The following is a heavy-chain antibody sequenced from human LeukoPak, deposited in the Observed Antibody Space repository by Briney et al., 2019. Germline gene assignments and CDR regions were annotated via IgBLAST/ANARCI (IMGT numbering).Heavy chain of an antibody. V-gene: IGHV1-3*01. CDR1: GYTFTSYA. D-gene: IGHD3-22*01. Sequence: GASVKVSCKASGYTFTSYAMHWVRQAPGQRLEWMGWINAGNGNTKYSQKFQGRVTITRDTSASTAYMELSSLRSEDTAVYYCASALFVYDSSGYYYGVGLNDAFDIWGQGTMVTVSS. CDR2: INAGNGNT. J-gene: IGHJ3*02. CDR3: ASALFVYDSSGYYYGVGLNDAFDI.